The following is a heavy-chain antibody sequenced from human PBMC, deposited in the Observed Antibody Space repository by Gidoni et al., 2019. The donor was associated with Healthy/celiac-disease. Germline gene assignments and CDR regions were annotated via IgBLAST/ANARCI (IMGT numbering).Heavy chain of an antibody. CDR1: GGSISSSSYY. CDR3: ASTCIMITFGGVISYYFDY. J-gene: IGHJ4*02. Sequence: QLQLQESGPGLVKPSETLSLTCTVSGGSISSSSYYWGWIRQPPGKGLEWIGSIYYSGSTYYNPSLKSRVTISVDTSKNQFSLKLSSVTAADTAVYYCASTCIMITFGGVISYYFDYWGQGTLVTVSS. D-gene: IGHD3-16*01. CDR2: IYYSGST. V-gene: IGHV4-39*01.